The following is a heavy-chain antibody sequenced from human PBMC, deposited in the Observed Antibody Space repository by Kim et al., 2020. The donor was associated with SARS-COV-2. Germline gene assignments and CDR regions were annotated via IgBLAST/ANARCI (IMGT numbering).Heavy chain of an antibody. D-gene: IGHD6-13*01. CDR3: ALSSIAADGNYFDY. CDR1: GGTFSSYA. J-gene: IGHJ4*02. Sequence: SVKVSCKASGGTFSSYAISWVRQAPGQGLEWMGGIIPIFGTANYAQKFQGRETTTADEYTSTAYMEQSSLRSEDTAVYYCALSSIAADGNYFDYWGQGT. V-gene: IGHV1-69*13. CDR2: IIPIFGTA.